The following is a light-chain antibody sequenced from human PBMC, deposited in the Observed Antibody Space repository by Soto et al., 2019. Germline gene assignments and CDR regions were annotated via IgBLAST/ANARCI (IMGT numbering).Light chain of an antibody. CDR3: QQYHNWPIT. J-gene: IGKJ5*01. Sequence: PGERATLFCRASQSFTTSQLAWYQQRPGQAPRVLIFGASRRATGIPDRLSGSGSGTDFTLTISRLEPEDSAVYYCQQYHNWPITFGQGTRLEIK. V-gene: IGKV3-20*01. CDR2: GAS. CDR1: QSFTTSQ.